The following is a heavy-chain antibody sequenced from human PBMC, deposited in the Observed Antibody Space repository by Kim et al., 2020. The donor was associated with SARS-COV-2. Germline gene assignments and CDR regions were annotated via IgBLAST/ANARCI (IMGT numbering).Heavy chain of an antibody. J-gene: IGHJ4*02. CDR2: ISYDGSNK. CDR3: AKARSPSFYYDILTGYLTD. CDR1: GFTFSSYG. Sequence: GGSLRLSCAASGFTFSSYGMHWVRQAPGKGLEWVAVISYDGSNKYYADSVKGRITISRDNSKNTQYLQMNSLRAEDTAVYYCAKARSPSFYYDILTGYLTDWGAGSLVTVSS. D-gene: IGHD3-9*01. V-gene: IGHV3-30*18.